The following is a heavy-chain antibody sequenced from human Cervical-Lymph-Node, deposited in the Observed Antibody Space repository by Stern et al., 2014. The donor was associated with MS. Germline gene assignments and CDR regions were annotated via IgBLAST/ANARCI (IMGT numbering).Heavy chain of an antibody. CDR2: FNPNSGGT. CDR1: GYTFTGYY. J-gene: IGHJ4*02. Sequence: VQLVESGAELKNPGASVKVSCKASGYTFTGYYIHWVRQAPGQGLEWMGWFNPNSGGTNYAQNFRGRVPMTRDTSINTAYMELRRLRSDATAVYFCARGSSTYYGPPFDYWGQGTLVTVSS. D-gene: IGHD3-3*01. CDR3: ARGSSTYYGPPFDY. V-gene: IGHV1-2*02.